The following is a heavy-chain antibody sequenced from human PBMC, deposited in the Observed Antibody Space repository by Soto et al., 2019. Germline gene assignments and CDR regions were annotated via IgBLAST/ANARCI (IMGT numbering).Heavy chain of an antibody. CDR3: ARASWWTNINCYTLDY. V-gene: IGHV3-33*01. D-gene: IGHD2-2*02. J-gene: IGHJ4*01. Sequence: GGSLRLSCAASGCNFRSFGMRFVRQAPDKGLEWVAVIWSDGSKKYYGDSAKGRLTISRDNSKNMVYLEMNSLRAEDTAMYHCARASWWTNINCYTLDYWGRGTLVTVSS. CDR1: GCNFRSFG. CDR2: IWSDGSKK.